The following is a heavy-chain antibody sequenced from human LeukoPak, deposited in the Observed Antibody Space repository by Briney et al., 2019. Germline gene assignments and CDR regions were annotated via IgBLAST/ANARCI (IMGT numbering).Heavy chain of an antibody. CDR1: GFTFSSYN. Sequence: GSLRLSCAASGFTFSSYNMNWVRQAPGKGLEWVSSISSSSSYIYYADSVKGRFTISRDNAKNSLYLQMNSLRAEDTAVYYCAKDLSSYFGSGSYYEYWGQGTLVTVSS. V-gene: IGHV3-21*01. J-gene: IGHJ4*02. CDR2: ISSSSSYI. CDR3: AKDLSSYFGSGSYYEY. D-gene: IGHD3-10*01.